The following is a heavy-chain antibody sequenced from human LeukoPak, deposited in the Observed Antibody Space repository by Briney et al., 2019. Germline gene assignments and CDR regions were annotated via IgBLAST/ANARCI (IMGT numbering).Heavy chain of an antibody. CDR1: GFTVSSNY. V-gene: IGHV3-7*01. CDR3: ARDQTKWEPLRRRDYYYMDV. Sequence: GSLRLSCAASGFTVSSNYMSWVRQAPGKGLEWVANIKQDGSEKYYVDSVKGRFTISRDNAKNSLYLQMNSLRAEDTAVYYCARDQTKWEPLRRRDYYYMDVWGKGTTVTVSS. D-gene: IGHD1-26*01. CDR2: IKQDGSEK. J-gene: IGHJ6*03.